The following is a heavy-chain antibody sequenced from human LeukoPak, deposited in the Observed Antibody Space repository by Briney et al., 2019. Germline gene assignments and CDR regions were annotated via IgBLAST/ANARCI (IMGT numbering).Heavy chain of an antibody. V-gene: IGHV4-61*02. CDR2: IYTSGSTSGST. CDR3: ARDAPGIAAAGVY. D-gene: IGHD6-13*01. Sequence: SETLSLTCIVSGGSISSGTYYWNWIRQPAGKGLEWIGRIYTSGSTSGSTSCNPSLKSRVTISVDMSKNQFSLSLSSVTAADTAVYYCARDAPGIAAAGVYWGQGTLVTVSS. CDR1: GGSISSGTYY. J-gene: IGHJ4*02.